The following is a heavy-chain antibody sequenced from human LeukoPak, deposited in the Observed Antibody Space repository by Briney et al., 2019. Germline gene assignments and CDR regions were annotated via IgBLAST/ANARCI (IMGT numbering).Heavy chain of an antibody. V-gene: IGHV4-4*09. Sequence: PSETLSLTCTVSGDSISSYYWSWIRQPPGKGLEWIGYIYTSGGTNYIPSLKGRVTISIDTSKNQFSLKLSSVTAADSAVYYCTRLTRLSTSPDRYYLDYWGQGTLVTVSS. J-gene: IGHJ4*02. CDR2: IYTSGGT. D-gene: IGHD6-6*01. CDR3: TRLTRLSTSPDRYYLDY. CDR1: GDSISSYY.